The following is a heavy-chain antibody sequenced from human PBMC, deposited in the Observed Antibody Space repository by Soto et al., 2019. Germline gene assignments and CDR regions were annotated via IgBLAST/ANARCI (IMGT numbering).Heavy chain of an antibody. D-gene: IGHD2-15*01. CDR2: ISGSGGST. Sequence: GGSLRLSCAASGFTFSSYAMSWARQAPGKGLEWVSAISGSGGSTYYADSVKGRFTISRDNSKNTLYLQMNSLRAEDTAVYYCAKGVIAAPRASWFDPCGTGTLLTVSS. CDR3: AKGVIAAPRASWFDP. J-gene: IGHJ5*02. V-gene: IGHV3-23*01. CDR1: GFTFSSYA.